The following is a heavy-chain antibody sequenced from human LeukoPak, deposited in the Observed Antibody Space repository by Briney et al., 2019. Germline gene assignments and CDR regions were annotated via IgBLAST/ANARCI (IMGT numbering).Heavy chain of an antibody. D-gene: IGHD1-7*01. CDR3: ARDSLDWNYVPFDY. CDR2: ISSSSSTI. J-gene: IGHJ4*02. V-gene: IGHV3-48*01. CDR1: GFTFSSYS. Sequence: GGSLRPSCAASGFTFSSYSMNWARQAPGKGLEWVSYISSSSSTIYYADSVKGRFTISRDNAKNSLYLQMNSLRAEDTAVYYCARDSLDWNYVPFDYWGQGTLVTVSS.